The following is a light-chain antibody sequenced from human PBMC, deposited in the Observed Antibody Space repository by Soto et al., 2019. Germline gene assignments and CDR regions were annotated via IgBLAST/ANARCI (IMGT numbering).Light chain of an antibody. Sequence: EIVMTQSPATLSVSPGERDTLSCRASQSVSSNLAWYQQKPGQAPRLLLYGASTRATGIPGTFSGSGSGTEFTLTFSSLQAEDVAVYYCQQYHNWPWTFGQGTKVDVK. CDR1: QSVSSN. CDR3: QQYHNWPWT. J-gene: IGKJ1*01. V-gene: IGKV3-15*01. CDR2: GAS.